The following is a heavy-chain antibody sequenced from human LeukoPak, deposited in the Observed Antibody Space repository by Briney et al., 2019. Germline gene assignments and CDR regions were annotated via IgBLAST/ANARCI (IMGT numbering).Heavy chain of an antibody. CDR1: GYSISSGYF. Sequence: SETLSLTCNVSGYSISSGYFWGWVRQSPGKGLEWIGSIYQRATVHYNPSLKSRVTISLDTSKNHFSLNLRSMQASDTAVYYCARAFCVGECFVLHIFFDSWGQGTLVTVSS. CDR3: ARAFCVGECFVLHIFFDS. CDR2: IYQRATV. V-gene: IGHV4-38-2*02. D-gene: IGHD2-21*01. J-gene: IGHJ4*02.